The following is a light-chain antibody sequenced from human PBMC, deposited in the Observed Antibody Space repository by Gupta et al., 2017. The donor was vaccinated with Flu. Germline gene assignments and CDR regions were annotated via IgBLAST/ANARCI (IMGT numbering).Light chain of an antibody. CDR1: QGVSSY. Sequence: EILFTPAPATLSLSPGERATLPFRARQGVSSYLAWYQQKPGPAPRRLIYYAANRATGSPARFSGSGSGTDFSLTIISLEPQDFAVYYCQQRSNWPKLTFGGGTKVDIK. CDR3: QQRSNWPKLT. V-gene: IGKV3-11*01. CDR2: YAA. J-gene: IGKJ4*01.